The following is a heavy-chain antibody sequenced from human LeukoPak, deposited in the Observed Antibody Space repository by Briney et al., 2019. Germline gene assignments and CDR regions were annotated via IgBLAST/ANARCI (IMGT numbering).Heavy chain of an antibody. Sequence: PGGSLRLSRAASGFTFDDYAMHRVRHAPGQGLECVSLISGVGGSTYYADSVKGRFTISRDNSKNSLYLQMNSLRTEDTALYYCAKDSAILLWFGESVFDYWGQGTLVTVSS. V-gene: IGHV3-43*02. CDR2: ISGVGGST. CDR1: GFTFDDYA. D-gene: IGHD3-10*01. J-gene: IGHJ4*02. CDR3: AKDSAILLWFGESVFDY.